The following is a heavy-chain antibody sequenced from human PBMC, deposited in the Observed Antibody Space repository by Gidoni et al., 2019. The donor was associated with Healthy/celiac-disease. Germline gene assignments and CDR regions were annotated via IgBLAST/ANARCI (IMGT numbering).Heavy chain of an antibody. CDR3: AKGGVRGATTGAFDY. Sequence: EVQRLASGGGLVQPGGSLRLSCAPSAFTFSSYAMSWVRQAPGKGPEWVSAISGSGGRTYYADSVKGRFTISRDNSKNPLYRQMNSLRAEDRAVCYCAKGGVRGATTGAFDYWGQGTLVTVSS. V-gene: IGHV3-23*01. D-gene: IGHD1-26*01. CDR1: AFTFSSYA. J-gene: IGHJ4*02. CDR2: ISGSGGRT.